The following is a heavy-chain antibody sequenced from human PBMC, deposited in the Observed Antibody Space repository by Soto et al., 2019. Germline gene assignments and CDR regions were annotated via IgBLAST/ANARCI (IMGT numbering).Heavy chain of an antibody. CDR3: ASSYCSGGSCYTGKSGAFDI. J-gene: IGHJ3*02. D-gene: IGHD2-15*01. V-gene: IGHV4-31*03. CDR1: GGSISSGGYY. CDR2: IYYSGST. Sequence: SETLSLTCTVSGGSISSGGYYWSWIRQHPGKGLEWIGYIYYSGSTYYNPSLKSRVTISVDTSKNQFSLKLSSVTAADTAVYYCASSYCSGGSCYTGKSGAFDILGQGKMVT.